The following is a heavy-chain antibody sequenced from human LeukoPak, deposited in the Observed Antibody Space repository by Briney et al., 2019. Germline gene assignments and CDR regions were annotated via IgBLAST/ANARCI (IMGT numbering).Heavy chain of an antibody. CDR3: AKLKGWYGEVYFDY. CDR1: GFTVSSNY. V-gene: IGHV3-53*01. Sequence: PGGSLRLSCAASGFTVSSNYMSWVRQAPGKGLEWVSVIYSDGRTYYADSVKGRFSISRDNSKNTLYLQMDTLRAEDTAVYYCAKLKGWYGEVYFDYWGQGTLVTVSA. CDR2: IYSDGRT. J-gene: IGHJ4*02. D-gene: IGHD3-10*01.